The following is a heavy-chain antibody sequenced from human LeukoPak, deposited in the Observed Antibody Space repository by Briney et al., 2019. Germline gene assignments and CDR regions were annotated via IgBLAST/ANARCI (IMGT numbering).Heavy chain of an antibody. V-gene: IGHV3-30*03. CDR2: ISYDGSNK. CDR1: GFTFSSYG. Sequence: GGSLRLSCAASGFTFSSYGMHWVRQAPGKGLEWVAVISYDGSNKYYADSVKGRFTISRDNSKNTLYLQMNSLRAEDTAVYYCARGGNQWLAFGGGFDYWGQGTLVTVSS. CDR3: ARGGNQWLAFGGGFDY. D-gene: IGHD6-19*01. J-gene: IGHJ4*02.